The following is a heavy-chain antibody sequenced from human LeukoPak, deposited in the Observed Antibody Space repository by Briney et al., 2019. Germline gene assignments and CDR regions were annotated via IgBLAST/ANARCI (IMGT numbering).Heavy chain of an antibody. CDR2: ISVSGGRT. CDR1: GFTFSSYA. J-gene: IGHJ4*02. D-gene: IGHD6-13*01. CDR3: VKCLNYISTSWPPLDY. Sequence: GGSLRLSCAASGFTFSSYAMSWVRQAPGKGLEWVSHISVSGGRTNYADSAKGRFTISRDNSKNTLYLQMNSLRAEDTAVYYCVKCLNYISTSWPPLDYWGQGTLVTVSS. V-gene: IGHV3-23*01.